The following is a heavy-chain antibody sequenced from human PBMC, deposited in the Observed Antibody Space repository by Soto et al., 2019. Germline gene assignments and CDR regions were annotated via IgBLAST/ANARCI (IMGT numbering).Heavy chain of an antibody. CDR1: GYSISSGYY. Sequence: ASETLSLTCAVSGYSISSGYYWGWIRQPPGKGLEWIGSIYHSGSTYYNPSLKSRVTISVDTSKNQFSLKLSSVTAADTAVYYCARDGVIATSVGYYYYGMDVWGQGTTVTVSS. D-gene: IGHD3-3*02. V-gene: IGHV4-38-2*02. J-gene: IGHJ6*02. CDR2: IYHSGST. CDR3: ARDGVIATSVGYYYYGMDV.